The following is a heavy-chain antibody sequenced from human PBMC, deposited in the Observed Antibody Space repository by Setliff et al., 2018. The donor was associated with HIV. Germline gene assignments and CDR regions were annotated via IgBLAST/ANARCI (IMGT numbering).Heavy chain of an antibody. Sequence: PGGSLRLSCAASGFTFSTYSMNWVRQAPGKGLEWISYIDSSSSTIYYADSVKGRFTISRDSAKNSLYLQMNSLRAEDTAVYYCARDFRYSSSSAYWGQGTLVTVSS. D-gene: IGHD6-13*01. CDR1: GFTFSTYS. V-gene: IGHV3-48*01. CDR3: ARDFRYSSSSAY. CDR2: IDSSSSTI. J-gene: IGHJ4*02.